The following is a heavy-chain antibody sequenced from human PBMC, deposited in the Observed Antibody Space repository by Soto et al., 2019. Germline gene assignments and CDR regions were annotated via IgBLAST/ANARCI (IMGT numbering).Heavy chain of an antibody. J-gene: IGHJ5*02. Sequence: PSETLSLTCTVSGGSINSYYWSWIRQPPGRGLEWIGYIYYSGSTNYNPSLKSRVTMSVDTSKNQFSLKLTSVTAADTAVYYCAKLPDRTFRDYGSGHPFDPWGQGTLVTVS. CDR3: AKLPDRTFRDYGSGHPFDP. D-gene: IGHD3-10*01. CDR2: IYYSGST. CDR1: GGSINSYY. V-gene: IGHV4-59*12.